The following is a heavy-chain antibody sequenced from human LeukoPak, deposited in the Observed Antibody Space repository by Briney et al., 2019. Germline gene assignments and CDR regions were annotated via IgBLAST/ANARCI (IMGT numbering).Heavy chain of an antibody. CDR3: AGNWRVHYYGSGSYYTDRGYFDY. CDR2: INHSGST. D-gene: IGHD3-10*01. Sequence: PSETLSLTCAVYGGSFSGYYWSWIRQPPGKGLEWLGEINHSGSTNYNPSLKSRVTISVDTSKNQFSLKLSSVTAADTAVYYCAGNWRVHYYGSGSYYTDRGYFDYWGQGTLVTVSS. CDR1: GGSFSGYY. J-gene: IGHJ4*02. V-gene: IGHV4-34*01.